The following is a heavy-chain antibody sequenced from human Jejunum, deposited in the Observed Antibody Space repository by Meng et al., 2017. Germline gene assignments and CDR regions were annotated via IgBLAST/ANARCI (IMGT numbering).Heavy chain of an antibody. J-gene: IGHJ4*02. CDR1: GVSTTAPFY. CDR3: ARAIRERYFDS. CDR2: VWPSGAT. V-gene: IGHV4-4*02. Sequence: QVQLEESGPGLVKSSGTLSLTCTVSGVSTTAPFYWTWIRQAPGKGLEWIGEVWPSGATYYNPSLSSRITISIDTSNNQFSLEVAFLTAADTAVYYCARAIRERYFDSWGQGTLVTVSS. D-gene: IGHD1-14*01.